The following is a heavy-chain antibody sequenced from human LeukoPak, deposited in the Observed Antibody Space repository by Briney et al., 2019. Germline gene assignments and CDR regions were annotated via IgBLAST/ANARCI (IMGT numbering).Heavy chain of an antibody. D-gene: IGHD1-26*01. V-gene: IGHV4-4*07. CDR3: ARDGGRYSGSYNWFHP. Sequence: SETLSLTCTVSGGSISSYYWSWIRQPAGKGLEWIGRIYTSGSTNYNPSLKSRVTMSVDTSKNQFSLKLSSVTAADTAVYYCARDGGRYSGSYNWFHPWGQGTLVTVSS. CDR2: IYTSGST. J-gene: IGHJ5*02. CDR1: GGSISSYY.